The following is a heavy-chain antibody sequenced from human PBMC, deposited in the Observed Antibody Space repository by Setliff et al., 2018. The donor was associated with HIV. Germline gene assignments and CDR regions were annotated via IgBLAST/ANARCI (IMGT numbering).Heavy chain of an antibody. V-gene: IGHV3-30-3*01. Sequence: GGSLRLSCAASGFTFSSYTIHWVRQAPGKGLEWVAVMSFEGTNKYYGDAVKGRFTISRDNSKNTLYLQMNSLTPEDTAVYYCVRDMHYYDSSGYYRLDVLDYWGQGTLVTVSS. CDR2: MSFEGTNK. J-gene: IGHJ4*02. CDR1: GFTFSSYT. D-gene: IGHD3-22*01. CDR3: VRDMHYYDSSGYYRLDVLDY.